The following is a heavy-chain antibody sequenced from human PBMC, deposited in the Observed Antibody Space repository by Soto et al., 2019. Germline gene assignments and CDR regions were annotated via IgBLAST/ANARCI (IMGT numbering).Heavy chain of an antibody. Sequence: PGGSLRLSCAASGFTFSSYAMHWVCQAPGKGLEWVAVISYDGSNKYYADSVKGRFTISRDNSKNTLYLQMNSLRAEDTAVYYCARDLRYYDILTGYYPRYYYYGMDVWGQGTTVTVS. CDR2: ISYDGSNK. V-gene: IGHV3-30-3*01. J-gene: IGHJ6*02. CDR3: ARDLRYYDILTGYYPRYYYYGMDV. CDR1: GFTFSSYA. D-gene: IGHD3-9*01.